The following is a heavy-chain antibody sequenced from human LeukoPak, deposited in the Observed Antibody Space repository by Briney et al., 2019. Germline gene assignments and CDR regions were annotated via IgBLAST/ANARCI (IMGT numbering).Heavy chain of an antibody. CDR3: ASNYYDSSGYYYFDY. CDR2: IIPIFGTA. V-gene: IGHV1-69*13. Sequence: SVKVSCKASGGTFSSYAISWVRQAPGQGLEWMGGIIPIFGTANYAQKFQGRVTITADESTSSAYMELSSLRSEDTAVYYCASNYYDSSGYYYFDYWGQGTLVTVSS. J-gene: IGHJ4*02. D-gene: IGHD3-22*01. CDR1: GGTFSSYA.